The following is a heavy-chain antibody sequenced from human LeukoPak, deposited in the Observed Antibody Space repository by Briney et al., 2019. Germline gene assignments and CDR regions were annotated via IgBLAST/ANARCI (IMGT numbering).Heavy chain of an antibody. D-gene: IGHD3-10*01. CDR2: IYDRGPA. J-gene: IGHJ5*01. CDR1: GYAITSGGFS. Sequence: SETLSLTCTVSGYAITSGGFSWNWIRQPPGKGLEWIGCIYDRGPAYYNPSLKSRLTISVDRPKNQFFLNVTSLTAADTAVYYCARSRQASGLFNSWGQGTLVVVSS. V-gene: IGHV4-30-2*01. CDR3: ARSRQASGLFNS.